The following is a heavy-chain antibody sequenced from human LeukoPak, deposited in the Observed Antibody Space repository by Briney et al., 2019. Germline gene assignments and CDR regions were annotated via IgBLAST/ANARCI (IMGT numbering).Heavy chain of an antibody. CDR3: ARDLFTMVRGTYSPPGMDV. D-gene: IGHD3-10*01. J-gene: IGHJ6*04. Sequence: KPGGSLRLSCAASGFTFSDYYMSWIRQAPGKGLEWVSYISSSCSTIYYADSVKGRFTISRDNAKNSLYLQMNRLRAEDTAVYYCARDLFTMVRGTYSPPGMDVWGKGTTVTVSS. CDR2: ISSSCSTI. CDR1: GFTFSDYY. V-gene: IGHV3-11*01.